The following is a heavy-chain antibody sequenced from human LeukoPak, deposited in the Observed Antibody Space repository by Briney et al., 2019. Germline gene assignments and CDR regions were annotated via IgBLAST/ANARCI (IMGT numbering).Heavy chain of an antibody. CDR3: ARGPPMYSYGSTAYHYDYFEY. CDR2: ISGSGGST. Sequence: GGSLRLSCAASGFTFSSYGMSWVRQAPGKGLEWVSAISGSGGSTYYADSVKGRFTISRDNSKNMLYLQMNSLRPEDTAVYFCARGPPMYSYGSTAYHYDYFEYWGQGTLVTVSS. V-gene: IGHV3-23*01. J-gene: IGHJ4*02. CDR1: GFTFSSYG. D-gene: IGHD3-22*01.